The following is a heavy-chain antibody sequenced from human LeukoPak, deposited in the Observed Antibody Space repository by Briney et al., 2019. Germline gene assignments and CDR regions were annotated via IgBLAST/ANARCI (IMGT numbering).Heavy chain of an antibody. D-gene: IGHD2-2*02. J-gene: IGHJ5*02. CDR2: IYYSGST. CDR3: ARDFIVPATAIHWFDP. Sequence: PSETLSLTCTVSGGSISSSSYYWGWIRQPPGKGLEWIGSIYYSGSTYYNPSLKSRVTISVDTSKNQFSLKLSSVTAADTAVYYCARDFIVPATAIHWFDPWGQGTLVTVSS. V-gene: IGHV4-39*07. CDR1: GGSISSSSYY.